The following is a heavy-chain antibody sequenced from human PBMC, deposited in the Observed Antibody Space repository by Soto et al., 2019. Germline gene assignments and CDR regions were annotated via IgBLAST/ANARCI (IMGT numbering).Heavy chain of an antibody. V-gene: IGHV3-48*04. CDR2: ISSSGRTI. Sequence: GGSLRLSCEAFGFTFSTYTMNWVRQAPGKGLEWVSYISSSGRTISYADPVKGRFSISRDNAKNSLYLQMNSLRGEDTAVYYCARASGIMVAHNYFDPWGQGTQVTVSS. J-gene: IGHJ5*02. D-gene: IGHD2-8*01. CDR1: GFTFSTYT. CDR3: ARASGIMVAHNYFDP.